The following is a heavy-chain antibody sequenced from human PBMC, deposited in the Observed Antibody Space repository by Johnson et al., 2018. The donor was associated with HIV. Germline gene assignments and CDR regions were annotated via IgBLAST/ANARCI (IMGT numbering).Heavy chain of an antibody. Sequence: QEQLVESGGGLVQPGGSLRLSCAASGFTFSSYGMHWVRQAPGKGLEWVAFIRSDGSNKYYVDSVKGRFTISRDNSKNTLYLQMNSLGAEDTAVYYCAKEGSTVIWGQGTMVTVSS. D-gene: IGHD4-11*01. CDR3: AKEGSTVI. V-gene: IGHV3-30*02. CDR2: IRSDGSNK. CDR1: GFTFSSYG. J-gene: IGHJ3*01.